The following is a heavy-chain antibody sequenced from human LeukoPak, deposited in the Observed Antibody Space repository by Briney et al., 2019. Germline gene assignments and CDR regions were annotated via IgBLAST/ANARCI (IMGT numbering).Heavy chain of an antibody. V-gene: IGHV5-51*01. CDR1: GYSFTSYW. CDR3: ASLGCSSTSCLAYPRYYYYYMDV. J-gene: IGHJ6*03. D-gene: IGHD2-2*01. CDR2: IFPGDSDT. Sequence: GESLEISWKGSGYSFTSYWIGWVRQMPGKGVGWMGTIFPGDSDTRYSPSFQGQVTISADKSINTAYLQWSSRKASDTAMYYCASLGCSSTSCLAYPRYYYYYMDVWGKGTTVTVSS.